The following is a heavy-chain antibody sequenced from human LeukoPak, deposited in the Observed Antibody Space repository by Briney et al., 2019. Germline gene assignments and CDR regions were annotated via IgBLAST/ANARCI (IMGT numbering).Heavy chain of an antibody. Sequence: GGSLRLSCAASGFTFSSYWMHWVRQAPGKGLVWVSPINSDGSSTSYADSVKGRFTISRDNAKNTLYLQMNSLRAEDTAVYYCARVGEWFGELFYYFDYWGQGTLVTVSS. CDR1: GFTFSSYW. J-gene: IGHJ4*02. D-gene: IGHD3-10*01. V-gene: IGHV3-74*01. CDR2: INSDGSST. CDR3: ARVGEWFGELFYYFDY.